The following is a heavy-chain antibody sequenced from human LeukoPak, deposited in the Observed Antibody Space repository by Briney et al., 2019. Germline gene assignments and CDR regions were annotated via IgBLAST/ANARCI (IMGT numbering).Heavy chain of an antibody. Sequence: SETLSLTCTVSGGSISSSSYYWGWIRQPPGKGLEWIGSIYYSGSTYYNPSLKSRVTISVDTSKNQFSLKLSSVTAADTAVYYCARGGGDPSARHYYYYMDVWGKGTTVTVSS. J-gene: IGHJ6*03. CDR1: GGSISSSSYY. CDR2: IYYSGST. D-gene: IGHD2-21*01. V-gene: IGHV4-39*01. CDR3: ARGGGDPSARHYYYYMDV.